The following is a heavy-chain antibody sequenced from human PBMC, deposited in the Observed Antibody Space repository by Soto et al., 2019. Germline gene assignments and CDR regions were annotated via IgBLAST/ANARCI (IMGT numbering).Heavy chain of an antibody. D-gene: IGHD6-6*01. CDR3: AKGSGPYSSSPEWFDP. CDR1: GFTFSSYA. Sequence: EVQLLESGGGLVQPGGSLRLSCAASGFTFSSYAMSWVRQALGKGLEWVSAISGSGGSTYYADSVKGRFTISRDNSKNTLYLQMNSLRAEDTAVYYCAKGSGPYSSSPEWFDPWGQGTLVTVSS. V-gene: IGHV3-23*01. J-gene: IGHJ5*02. CDR2: ISGSGGST.